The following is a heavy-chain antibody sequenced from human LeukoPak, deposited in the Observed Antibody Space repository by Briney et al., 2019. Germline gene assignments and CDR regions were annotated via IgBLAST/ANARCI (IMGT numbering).Heavy chain of an antibody. D-gene: IGHD3-10*01. CDR2: ISSSGSTI. J-gene: IGHJ5*02. Sequence: GSLRLSCAASGFTFSSYEMNWVRQALGKGLEWVSYISSSGSTIYYADSVKGRFTISRDNAKNSLYLQMNSLRAEDTAVYYCARLPGRLWFGELFSNWFDPWGQGTLVTVSS. CDR3: ARLPGRLWFGELFSNWFDP. V-gene: IGHV3-48*03. CDR1: GFTFSSYE.